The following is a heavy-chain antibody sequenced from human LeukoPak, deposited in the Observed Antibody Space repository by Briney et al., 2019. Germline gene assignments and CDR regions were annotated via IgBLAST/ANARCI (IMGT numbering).Heavy chain of an antibody. CDR2: IYTSGST. CDR3: AREGEWGGDLYG. V-gene: IGHV4-61*02. J-gene: IGHJ4*02. Sequence: PSETLSLTCTVSGGSISSGSYYWSWLRQPAGKGLEWIGRIYTSGSTNYNPSLKSRVTISVETSKKQFSLKLSSVTAADTAVYYCAREGEWGGDLYGWGQGTLVTVSS. CDR1: GGSISSGSYY. D-gene: IGHD2-21*01.